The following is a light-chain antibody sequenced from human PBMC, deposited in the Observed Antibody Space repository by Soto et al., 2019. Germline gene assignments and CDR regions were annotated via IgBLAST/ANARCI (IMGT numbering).Light chain of an antibody. J-gene: IGLJ3*02. CDR3: CSYAGSRV. CDR1: SSDVGSYNL. CDR2: EVS. V-gene: IGLV2-23*02. Sequence: QSVLTQPASVSGSPGQSITISCTGTSSDVGSYNLVSWYQQHPGKAPKLMIYEVSKRPSGVSNRFSGSTSGNTASLTISGLQAEDEADYYCCSYAGSRVFGGGTKLTVL.